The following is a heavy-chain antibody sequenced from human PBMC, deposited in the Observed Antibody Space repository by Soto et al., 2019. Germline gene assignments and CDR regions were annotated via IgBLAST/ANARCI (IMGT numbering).Heavy chain of an antibody. CDR2: MSSSSGTI. D-gene: IGHD2-21*02. J-gene: IGHJ3*02. CDR1: GFTVSNNY. Sequence: GGSLRLSCAASGFTVSNNYMSWVRQAPGKGLEWVSYMSSSSGTIYYADSVKGRFTISRDNAKNSLYLEMNSLRAEDTAVYFCARDNGGDWGVGAFDIWGQGTMVTVSS. V-gene: IGHV3-11*04. CDR3: ARDNGGDWGVGAFDI.